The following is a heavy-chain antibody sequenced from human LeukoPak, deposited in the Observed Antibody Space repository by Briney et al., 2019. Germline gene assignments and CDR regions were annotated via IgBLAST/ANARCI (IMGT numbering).Heavy chain of an antibody. CDR2: ISTSSSYI. CDR1: GFTFSNHN. D-gene: IGHD3-22*01. CDR3: ARGGGSGYYYPPFY. V-gene: IGHV3-21*04. J-gene: IGHJ4*02. Sequence: GGSLRLSCAASGFTFSNHNMNWVRQAPGKGLEWVSSISTSSSYIYYADSVKGRFTISRDNAKNTLYLQMNSLRAKDTALYYCARGGGSGYYYPPFYWGQGTLVTVSS.